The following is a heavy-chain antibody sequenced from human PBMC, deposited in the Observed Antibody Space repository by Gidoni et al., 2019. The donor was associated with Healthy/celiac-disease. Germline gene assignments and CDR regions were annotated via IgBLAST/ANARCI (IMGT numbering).Heavy chain of an antibody. Sequence: QVQLVASVGGVVQPGRSLRLSCAASGFTFLRYAMHWVRQAPGKGLEWVVVISYDGSNKYYTDSVKGRFTISRDKSKNTLYLQMNSLRAEDTAVYYCAREGSGYESYYYYYYMDVWGKGTTVTVSS. V-gene: IGHV3-30-3*01. CDR1: GFTFLRYA. D-gene: IGHD5-12*01. CDR3: AREGSGYESYYYYYYMDV. J-gene: IGHJ6*03. CDR2: ISYDGSNK.